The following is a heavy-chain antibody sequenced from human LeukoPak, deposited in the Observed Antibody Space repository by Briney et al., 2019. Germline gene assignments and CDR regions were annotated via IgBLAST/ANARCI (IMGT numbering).Heavy chain of an antibody. CDR1: GFTFSSYT. D-gene: IGHD3-10*01. Sequence: GGSLRLSCAASGFTFSSYTMRWVRQAPGKGLEGVSTISGGATSTYYADSVKGRFTISRDNSKNTLYLQMNSLRAEDTAVYYCAKGSRFEVPGYFDYWGQGTLVTVSS. CDR2: ISGGATST. J-gene: IGHJ4*02. CDR3: AKGSRFEVPGYFDY. V-gene: IGHV3-23*01.